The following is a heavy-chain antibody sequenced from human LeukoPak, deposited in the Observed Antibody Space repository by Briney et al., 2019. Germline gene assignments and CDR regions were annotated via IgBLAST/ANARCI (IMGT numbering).Heavy chain of an antibody. CDR1: GYTFTSYG. CDR2: ISAYNGNT. Sequence: ASVKVSCKASGYTFTSYGISWVRQAPGQGLEWMGWISAYNGNTNYAQKLQGRVTMTTDTSTSTAYMELRSLRSDDTAVYYCARSPYDFWSGYYLPNYYMDVWGKGTTVTVSS. CDR3: ARSPYDFWSGYYLPNYYMDV. J-gene: IGHJ6*03. D-gene: IGHD3-3*01. V-gene: IGHV1-18*01.